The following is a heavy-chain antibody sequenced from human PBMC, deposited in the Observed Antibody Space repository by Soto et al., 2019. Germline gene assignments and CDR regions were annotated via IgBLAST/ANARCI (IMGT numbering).Heavy chain of an antibody. V-gene: IGHV4-59*01. CDR3: ARDRSGSLGFDTFDI. D-gene: IGHD3-16*02. Sequence: SETLSLTCTVSGGSISSYYWSWIRQPPGKGLEWIGYIYYSGSTNYNPSLKSRVTISVDTSKNQFSLKLSSVTAADTAVYYCARDRSGSLGFDTFDIWGKGTMVTVS. J-gene: IGHJ3*02. CDR2: IYYSGST. CDR1: GGSISSYY.